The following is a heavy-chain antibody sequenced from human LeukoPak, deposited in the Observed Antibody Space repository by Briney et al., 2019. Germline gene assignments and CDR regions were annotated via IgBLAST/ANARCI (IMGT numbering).Heavy chain of an antibody. D-gene: IGHD6-6*01. CDR3: ARGYGSSSYNWFDL. CDR2: INHSGST. CDR1: GGSFSGYY. J-gene: IGHJ5*02. V-gene: IGHV4-34*01. Sequence: SETLSLTCAVYGGSFSGYYWSWIRQPPGKGLEWIGEINHSGSTNYNPSLKSRVTISVDTSKNQFSLKLRSVTAADTAVYYCARGYGSSSYNWFDLWGQGTLVTVSS.